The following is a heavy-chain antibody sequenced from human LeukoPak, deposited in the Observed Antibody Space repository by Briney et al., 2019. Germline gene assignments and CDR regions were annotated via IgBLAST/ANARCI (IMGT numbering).Heavy chain of an antibody. CDR3: AREVPATSDFDY. J-gene: IGHJ4*02. D-gene: IGHD3-10*01. V-gene: IGHV3-48*04. CDR2: ISSSGSPI. Sequence: PGGSLRLSCAASGFTVSSNYMSWVRQAPGKGLEWVSYISSSGSPIFYADSVKGRFTISRDNARNSLYLQMNSLRAEDTAVYYCAREVPATSDFDYWGQGTLVTVSS. CDR1: GFTVSSNY.